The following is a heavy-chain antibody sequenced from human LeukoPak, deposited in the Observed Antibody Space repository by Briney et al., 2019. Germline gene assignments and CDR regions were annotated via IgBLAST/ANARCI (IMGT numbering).Heavy chain of an antibody. CDR3: ARALGKLQPYYYYYGLDV. CDR2: IKQDGSEK. D-gene: IGHD5-24*01. V-gene: IGHV3-7*01. Sequence: GGSPRLSCAASGFSFSNYWMSWARQAPGKGLEWVASIKQDGSEKYYVDSVKGRFTVSRDNGKNSLYLQMNYLRVEDTAVYYCARALGKLQPYYYYYGLDVWGQGTTVTVSS. CDR1: GFSFSNYW. J-gene: IGHJ6*02.